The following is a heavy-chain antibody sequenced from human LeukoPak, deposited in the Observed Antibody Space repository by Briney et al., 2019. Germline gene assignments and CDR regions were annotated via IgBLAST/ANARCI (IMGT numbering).Heavy chain of an antibody. CDR3: ARDELGIAYYYYMDV. Sequence: GGSLRLSCAASGFSFSIYFMNWVRQAPGKGLEWVSSISSSSSYIYYADSVKGRFTISRDNAKNSLYLQMNSLRAEDTAVYYCARDELGIAYYYYMDVWGKGTTVTVSS. V-gene: IGHV3-21*01. CDR1: GFSFSIYF. CDR2: ISSSSSYI. D-gene: IGHD7-27*01. J-gene: IGHJ6*03.